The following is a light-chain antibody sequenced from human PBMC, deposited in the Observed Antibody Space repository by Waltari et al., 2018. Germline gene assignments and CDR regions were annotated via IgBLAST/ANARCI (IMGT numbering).Light chain of an antibody. V-gene: IGKV3-20*01. J-gene: IGKJ4*02. CDR3: QHYVRLPVT. CDR2: GAS. CDR1: QSVGRS. Sequence: EIVLTQSPGTLSLSPGEGATLSCRASQSVGRSLVWYQQKPGQAPRLVISGASSMATGIPDRFSCSGSGTDCSLTISRLEPEDFAVYYCQHYVRLPVTFGRGTKVEIK.